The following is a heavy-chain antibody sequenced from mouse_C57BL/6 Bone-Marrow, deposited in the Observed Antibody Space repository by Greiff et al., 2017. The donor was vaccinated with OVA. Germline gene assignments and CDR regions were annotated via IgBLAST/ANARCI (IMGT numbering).Heavy chain of an antibody. J-gene: IGHJ2*01. V-gene: IGHV1-19*01. Sequence: EVKLMESGPVLVKPGASVKMSCKASGYTFTDYYMNWVKQSHGKSLEWIGVINPYNGGTSYNQKFKGKATLTVDKSSSTAYTELNSLTSEDSAVYYCARRIYYYGSSYFDYWGQGTTLTVSS. D-gene: IGHD1-1*01. CDR3: ARRIYYYGSSYFDY. CDR2: INPYNGGT. CDR1: GYTFTDYY.